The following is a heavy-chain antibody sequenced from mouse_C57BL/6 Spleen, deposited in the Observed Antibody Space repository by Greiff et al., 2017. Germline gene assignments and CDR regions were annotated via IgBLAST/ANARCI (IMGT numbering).Heavy chain of an antibody. D-gene: IGHD4-1*02. CDR2: IDPENGDT. V-gene: IGHV14-4*01. CDR1: GFNIKDDY. J-gene: IGHJ2*01. CDR3: TTPNWVDY. Sequence: EVQLQQSGAELVRPGASVKLSCTASGFNIKDDYMHWVKQRPEQGLEWIGWIDPENGDTEYASKFQGKATITADTSSNTAYLQLSSLTSEDTAVYYCTTPNWVDYWGQGTTLTVSS.